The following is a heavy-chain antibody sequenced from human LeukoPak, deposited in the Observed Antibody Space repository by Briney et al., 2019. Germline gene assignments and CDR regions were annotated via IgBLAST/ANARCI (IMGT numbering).Heavy chain of an antibody. V-gene: IGHV6-1*01. J-gene: IGHJ4*02. D-gene: IGHD6-19*01. CDR2: TYYRSKWYD. CDR3: ARNLGNTGWYTFDY. Sequence: SQTLSLTCAISGDSVSSINGAWNWIRQSPSRGLEWLGRTYYRSKWYDEYAVSMRGRITINPDTSMNQFSLHLLSVTPEDTAVYYCARNLGNTGWYTFDYWGQGTLVTVSS. CDR1: GDSVSSINGA.